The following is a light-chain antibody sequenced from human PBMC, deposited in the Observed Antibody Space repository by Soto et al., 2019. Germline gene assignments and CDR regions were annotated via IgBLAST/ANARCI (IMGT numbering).Light chain of an antibody. CDR2: AAS. CDR1: QSVSSSY. CDR3: QQYGSSLFT. V-gene: IGKV3-20*01. J-gene: IGKJ3*01. Sequence: EIVLTQSPGTLSLSPGERATLSCRASQSVSSSYLAWYQQKPGQAPRLLVYAASSRATGIPDRFSGSGSGTDFTLTISRLEPEDFAVYYCQQYGSSLFTFGPGTKVYIK.